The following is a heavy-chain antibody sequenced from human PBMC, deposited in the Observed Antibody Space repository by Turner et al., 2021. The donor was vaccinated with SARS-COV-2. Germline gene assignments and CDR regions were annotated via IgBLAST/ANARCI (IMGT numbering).Heavy chain of an antibody. CDR3: AGLMGKAMDYYGKDV. CDR1: GGSISGSIYS. Sequence: QLQLQEPGPGLVSLREPLPLTCTAPGGSISGSIYSWGGIRQPPGKGLGWIGNNYYSGSAYYNPSLKSRVTISVDPSKDQFSLKLTSVTAADTAVYYCAGLMGKAMDYYGKDVWGQGTTVTVSS. V-gene: IGHV4-39*01. CDR2: NYYSGSA. D-gene: IGHD5-18*01. J-gene: IGHJ6*02.